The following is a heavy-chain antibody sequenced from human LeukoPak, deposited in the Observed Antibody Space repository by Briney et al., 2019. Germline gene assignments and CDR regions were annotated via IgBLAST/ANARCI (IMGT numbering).Heavy chain of an antibody. CDR2: ISGRGDST. J-gene: IGHJ2*01. CDR1: GFTFSTYW. CDR3: AKAIAAPVWYFDL. D-gene: IGHD6-13*01. V-gene: IGHV3-23*01. Sequence: QPGGSLRLSCAASGFTFSTYWMHWVRQAPGKGLEWVSTISGRGDSTYYADSVKGRFTISRDNSRNTLYLQMNTLRAEDTAVYYCAKAIAAPVWYFDLWGRGTLVTVSS.